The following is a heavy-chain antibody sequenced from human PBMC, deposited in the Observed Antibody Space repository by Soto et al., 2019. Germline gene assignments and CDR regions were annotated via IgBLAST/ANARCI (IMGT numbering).Heavy chain of an antibody. CDR3: ARLGYYYYYGMDV. V-gene: IGHV4-31*03. CDR1: GGSISSGGYY. CDR2: IYYSGST. J-gene: IGHJ6*02. Sequence: PSETLSLTCTVSGGSISSGGYYWSWIRQHPGKGLEWIGYIYYSGSTYYNPSLKSRVTISVDTSKNQFSLKLSSVTAADTAVYYCARLGYYYYYGMDVWGQGTTVTVS. D-gene: IGHD3-16*01.